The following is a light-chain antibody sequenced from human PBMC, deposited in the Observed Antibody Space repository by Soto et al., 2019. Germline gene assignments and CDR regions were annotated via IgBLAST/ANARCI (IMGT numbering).Light chain of an antibody. J-gene: IGKJ4*01. CDR3: QQYADSPLT. V-gene: IGKV3-20*01. CDR2: GAS. Sequence: EIVLTQSPGTLSLSPGERATLSCRASQSVGRNYLAWYQQKPGQAPRLLIYGASSRATGIPDRFSGSGSGTDFTLNISRLEPEDVAVFYCQQYADSPLTFGGGTKVEIK. CDR1: QSVGRNY.